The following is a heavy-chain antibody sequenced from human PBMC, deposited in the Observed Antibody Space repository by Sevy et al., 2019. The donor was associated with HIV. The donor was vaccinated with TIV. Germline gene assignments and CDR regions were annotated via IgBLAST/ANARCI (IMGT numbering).Heavy chain of an antibody. J-gene: IGHJ4*02. CDR3: ARGGGYGLTTLFDY. V-gene: IGHV3-21*01. D-gene: IGHD5-12*01. CDR2: ISSSSSYI. CDR1: GFTFSSYS. Sequence: GGSLRLSCAASGFTFSSYSMNWVRQAPGKGLEWVSSISSSSSYIYYADSVKGRFTISRDNAKNSLYLQMNSLRAEDTAVYYCARGGGYGLTTLFDYWGQGTLVTVSS.